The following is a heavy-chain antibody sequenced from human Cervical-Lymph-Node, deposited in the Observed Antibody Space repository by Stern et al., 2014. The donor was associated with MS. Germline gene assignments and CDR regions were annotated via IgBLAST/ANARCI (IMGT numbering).Heavy chain of an antibody. Sequence: ESGPVLVKPTETLTLTCTVSGFSLSNARMGVSWIRQPPGKALEWLAQLFSNDEKSYSTSLKSRLTISKDTSKSQVVLTMTNMDPVDTATYYCARMVVAVAGTVGAFDIWGQGTMVTVSS. V-gene: IGHV2-26*01. CDR1: GFSLSNARMG. CDR3: ARMVVAVAGTVGAFDI. J-gene: IGHJ3*02. D-gene: IGHD6-19*01. CDR2: LFSNDEK.